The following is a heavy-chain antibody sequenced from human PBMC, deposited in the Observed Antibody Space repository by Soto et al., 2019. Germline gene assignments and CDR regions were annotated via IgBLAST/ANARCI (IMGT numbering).Heavy chain of an antibody. CDR3: ARHTYYYDSSGYRGSWFDP. J-gene: IGHJ5*02. CDR2: IYYSGST. Sequence: SETLSLTCTVSGGSISSSSYYWGWIRQPPGKGLEWIGSIYYSGSTYYNPSLKSRVTISVDTSKNQFSLKLSSVTAADTAVYYCARHTYYYDSSGYRGSWFDPWGQGTLVTVSS. CDR1: GGSISSSSYY. D-gene: IGHD3-22*01. V-gene: IGHV4-39*01.